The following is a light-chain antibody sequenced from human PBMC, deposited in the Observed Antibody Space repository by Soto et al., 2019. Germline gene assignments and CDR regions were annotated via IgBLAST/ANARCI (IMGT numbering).Light chain of an antibody. V-gene: IGKV3-20*01. Sequence: EIVLTQSPGTLSLSPGERATLSCRASQSVSSSYLAWYQQKPGQAPRLIIYGASSRATGIPDRFSDSGSGTDFTLTISRPEPEDFALYYCQKYGSLTSSTFGQRTKVEI. CDR2: GAS. J-gene: IGKJ1*01. CDR3: QKYGSLTSST. CDR1: QSVSSSY.